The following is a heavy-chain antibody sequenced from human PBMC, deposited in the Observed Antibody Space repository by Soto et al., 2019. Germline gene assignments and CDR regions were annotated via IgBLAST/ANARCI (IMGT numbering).Heavy chain of an antibody. D-gene: IGHD3-22*01. CDR1: GYSFTSYW. V-gene: IGHV5-10-1*01. J-gene: IGHJ3*02. CDR2: IDPSDSYT. Sequence: GESLKICCKVSGYSFTSYWISGVRQMPGKGLEWMGRIDPSDSYTNYSPSFQGHVTISADKSISTAYLQWSSLKASDTAMYYCARSYDSSEDIWGQGTMVTVSS. CDR3: ARSYDSSEDI.